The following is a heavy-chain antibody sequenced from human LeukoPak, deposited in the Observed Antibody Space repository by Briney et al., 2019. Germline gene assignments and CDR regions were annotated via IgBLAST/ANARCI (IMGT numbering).Heavy chain of an antibody. V-gene: IGHV4-34*01. D-gene: IGHD2-2*01. CDR2: IYYSGST. CDR3: ARTIVVPAASNNWFDP. CDR1: GGSFSGYY. Sequence: PSETLSLTCAVYGGSFSGYYWSWIRQPPGKGLEWIGSIYYSGSTYYNPSLKSRVTISVDTSKNQFSLKLSSVTAADTAVYYCARTIVVPAASNNWFDPWGQGTLVTVSS. J-gene: IGHJ5*02.